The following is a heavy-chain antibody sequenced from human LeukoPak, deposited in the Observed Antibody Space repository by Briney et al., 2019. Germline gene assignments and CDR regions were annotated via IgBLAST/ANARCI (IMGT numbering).Heavy chain of an antibody. D-gene: IGHD3-9*01. J-gene: IGHJ2*01. V-gene: IGHV3-7*01. CDR3: ARPSRYFDWLHDWYFDL. Sequence: GSLRLSCAASGFTFSSYWMSWVRQAPGKGLEWVAKIKQDGIEKYYVDSVKGRCTISRDNAKNSLYLQMKSLRAEDTAVYYCARPSRYFDWLHDWYFDLWGRGTLVIVSS. CDR1: GFTFSSYW. CDR2: IKQDGIEK.